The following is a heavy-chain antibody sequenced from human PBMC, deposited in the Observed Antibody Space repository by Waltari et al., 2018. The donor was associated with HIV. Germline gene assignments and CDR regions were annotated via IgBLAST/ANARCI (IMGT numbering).Heavy chain of an antibody. Sequence: QVQLQESGPGLVKPSQTLSLTCTVSGGSISSGGYYWSWIRQHPGKGLEWIGYIYYSGSTYYNPALKSRVTISVDTSKNQFSLKLSSVTAADTAVYYCARGGTVTRYYFDYWGQGTLVTVSS. V-gene: IGHV4-31*03. J-gene: IGHJ4*02. CDR1: GGSISSGGYY. CDR2: IYYSGST. D-gene: IGHD4-17*01. CDR3: ARGGTVTRYYFDY.